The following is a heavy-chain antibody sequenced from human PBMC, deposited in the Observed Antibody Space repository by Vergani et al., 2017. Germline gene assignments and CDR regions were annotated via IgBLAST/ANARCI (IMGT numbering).Heavy chain of an antibody. D-gene: IGHD5-18*01. V-gene: IGHV3-72*01. J-gene: IGHJ4*02. CDR1: GFTFSDHY. CDR2: TRNKANSYTT. CDR3: ARDHNPGYSYGEGIDY. Sequence: EVQLVESGGGLVQPGGSLRLSCAASGFTFSDHYMDWVRQAPGKGLEWVGRTRNKANSYTTEYAASVKGRFTISRDDSKNSLYLQMNSLKTEDTAVYYCARDHNPGYSYGEGIDYWGQGTLVTVSS.